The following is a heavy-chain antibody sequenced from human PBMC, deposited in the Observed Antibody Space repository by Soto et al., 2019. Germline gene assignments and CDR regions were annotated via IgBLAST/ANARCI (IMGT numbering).Heavy chain of an antibody. CDR2: IYWDDDK. J-gene: IGHJ5*02. D-gene: IGHD1-7*01. CDR3: AYRLPYNMNWESGWFDP. V-gene: IGHV2-5*02. Sequence: QITLKESGPTLVKPTQTLTLTCTFSGFSLSTHGVAVGWIRQPPGKALECLAIIYWDDDKRYNPSLKNRLTITMDTSKNQVVLTMTNVDPVDTVTYRCAYRLPYNMNWESGWFDPWGQGTLVTVSS. CDR1: GFSLSTHGVA.